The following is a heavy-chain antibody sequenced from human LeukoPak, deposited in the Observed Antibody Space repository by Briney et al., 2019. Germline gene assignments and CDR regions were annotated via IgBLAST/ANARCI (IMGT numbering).Heavy chain of an antibody. D-gene: IGHD3-22*01. Sequence: ASVKVSCKVSGYTLTELSMHWVRQAPGKGLEWMGGFDPEDGETIYAQKFQGRVTMTEDTSTDTAYMELSSLRSEDTAVYYCATSVGLSYYDSSGYHEGFDYWGQGTLVTVSS. CDR3: ATSVGLSYYDSSGYHEGFDY. CDR2: FDPEDGET. V-gene: IGHV1-24*01. CDR1: GYTLTELS. J-gene: IGHJ4*02.